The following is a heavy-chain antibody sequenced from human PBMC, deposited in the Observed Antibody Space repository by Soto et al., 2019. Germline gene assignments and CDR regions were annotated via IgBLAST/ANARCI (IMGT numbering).Heavy chain of an antibody. CDR3: TREPDYSNYFEY. V-gene: IGHV3-15*07. CDR2: IRSKADGGTI. CDR1: GFTFNNAW. D-gene: IGHD4-4*01. J-gene: IGHJ4*02. Sequence: EVQLVESGGGLVRPGGSLRLFCVASGFTFNNAWMNWVRQAPGKGLEWVGRIRSKADGGTIDYAAPVKDRFTISRDDSKNTLHLQMNSLKTEDTAVYYCTREPDYSNYFEYWGQGTLVTVSS.